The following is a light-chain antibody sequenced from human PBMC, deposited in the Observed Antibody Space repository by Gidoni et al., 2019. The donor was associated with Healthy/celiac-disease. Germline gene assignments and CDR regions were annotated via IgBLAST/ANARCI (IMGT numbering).Light chain of an antibody. CDR1: QSISSY. Sequence: DIQMTQSPSSLSASVGDRVTIPCRASQSISSYLNWYPQKPGKAPKLLIYAASSLQSGVPSRFSGSGSGTDFTLTISSLQPEDFATYYCQQSYSTPTFGGGTKVEIK. J-gene: IGKJ4*01. V-gene: IGKV1-39*01. CDR2: AAS. CDR3: QQSYSTPT.